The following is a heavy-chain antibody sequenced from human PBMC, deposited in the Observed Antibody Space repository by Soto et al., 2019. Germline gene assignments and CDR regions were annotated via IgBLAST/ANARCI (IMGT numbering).Heavy chain of an antibody. V-gene: IGHV4-59*01. Sequence: SETLSLTCTVSGGSSSSYYWSWILQPPGKGLEWIGYIYYSGSTNYNPSLKSRVTISVDTSKNQFSLKLSSVTAADTAVYYCACGQTYYYDSSGYNEGYYFDYWGQGTLVTVSS. D-gene: IGHD3-22*01. CDR1: GGSSSSYY. CDR2: IYYSGST. J-gene: IGHJ4*02. CDR3: ACGQTYYYDSSGYNEGYYFDY.